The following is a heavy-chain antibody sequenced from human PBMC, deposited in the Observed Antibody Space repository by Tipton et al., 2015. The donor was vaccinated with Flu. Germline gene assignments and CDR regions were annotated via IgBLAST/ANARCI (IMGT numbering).Heavy chain of an antibody. D-gene: IGHD6-19*01. Sequence: TLSLTCTVSGFSISSGYFWGWIRQPPGKGLEWIGRVYHSGSTYYNPSLKSRVTISVDTSKNQFSLKLSSVTAADTAVYYCARVLVAGTGPLFDYWGQGTLVTVSS. CDR2: VYHSGST. J-gene: IGHJ4*02. CDR3: ARVLVAGTGPLFDY. CDR1: GFSISSGYF. V-gene: IGHV4-38-2*02.